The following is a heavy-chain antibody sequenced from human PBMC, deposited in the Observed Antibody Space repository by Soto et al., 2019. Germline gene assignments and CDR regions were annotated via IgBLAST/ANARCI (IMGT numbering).Heavy chain of an antibody. D-gene: IGHD4-4*01. Sequence: QVQLQESGPGLVKPSETLSLTCAVSGGSVSSTDWWTWVRQTPGKGLEWIGEIHHTGSTTYNPSHKSRVTMSVDKSIHHFSLTLKSVTAADTTVNSGAGVSNNETAFNYRGKGPLVTVSS. CDR1: GGSVSSTDW. CDR3: AGVSNNETAFNY. CDR2: IHHTGST. J-gene: IGHJ4*01. V-gene: IGHV4-4*02.